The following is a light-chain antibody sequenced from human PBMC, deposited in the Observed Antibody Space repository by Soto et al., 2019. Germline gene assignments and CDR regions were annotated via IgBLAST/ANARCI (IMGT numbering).Light chain of an antibody. CDR3: AAWDDSLHVI. V-gene: IGLV1-44*01. CDR2: SNI. CDR1: SSNIGSNT. J-gene: IGLJ2*01. Sequence: QSVLTQPPSASGTPGQRVSISCSGSSSNIGSNTVNWYQQLPGAAPKLLIYSNIQRPSGVPDRFSGSKSGTSASLAISGLQSEDEADYYCAAWDDSLHVIFGGGTQLTVL.